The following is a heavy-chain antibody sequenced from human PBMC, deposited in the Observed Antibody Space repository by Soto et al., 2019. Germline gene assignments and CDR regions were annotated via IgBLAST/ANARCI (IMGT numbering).Heavy chain of an antibody. CDR3: VREFAPGSPNYDS. D-gene: IGHD3-10*01. Sequence: GGALRLSCAASAFTFSNYAMSWVRQAPEKGLEWVSTLTRSGTTPYADSVRGRFTISRDNSKNTLYLLMDSLRAEDTAVYYCVREFAPGSPNYDSWSLGTLVNVSA. V-gene: IGHV3-23*01. CDR2: LTRSGTT. J-gene: IGHJ4*02. CDR1: AFTFSNYA.